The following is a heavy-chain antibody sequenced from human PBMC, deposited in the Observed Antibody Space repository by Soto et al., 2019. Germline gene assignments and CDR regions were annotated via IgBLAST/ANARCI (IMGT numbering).Heavy chain of an antibody. V-gene: IGHV1-8*01. CDR3: ATPPRYCSGGSCYFGAFDI. CDR1: GYTFTSYD. Sequence: ASVKVSCKASGYTFTSYDINWVRQATGQGLEWMGWMNPNSGNTGYAQKFQGRVTMTRNTSISTAYMELSSLRSEDTAVYYCATPPRYCSGGSCYFGAFDIWGQGTMVTVSS. J-gene: IGHJ3*02. CDR2: MNPNSGNT. D-gene: IGHD2-15*01.